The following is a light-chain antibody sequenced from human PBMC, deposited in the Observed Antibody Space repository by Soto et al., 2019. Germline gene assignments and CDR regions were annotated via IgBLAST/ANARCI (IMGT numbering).Light chain of an antibody. CDR1: SSNIGNNY. J-gene: IGLJ2*01. CDR3: GTWDSSLSRVV. Sequence: QSVLTQPPSVSEAPGQMVTISCSGSSSNIGNNYVSWYQQLPGTAPKLLIYDNNKRPSGIPDRFSGSKSGTSATLGITGFQTGDEADYYCGTWDSSLSRVVFGGGTKLTVL. CDR2: DNN. V-gene: IGLV1-51*01.